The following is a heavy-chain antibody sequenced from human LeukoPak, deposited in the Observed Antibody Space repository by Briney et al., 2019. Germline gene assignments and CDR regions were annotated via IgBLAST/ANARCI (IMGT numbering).Heavy chain of an antibody. CDR1: GFTFSSYW. Sequence: GGSLRLSCAASGFTFSSYWMHWVRQAPGKGLVWVSRINSDGSSTSYADSVKGRFTISRDNAKNTLYLQMNSLRAEDTAVYYCARVSPYDSSGFDFDYWGQGTLVTVSS. J-gene: IGHJ4*02. V-gene: IGHV3-74*01. CDR2: INSDGSST. CDR3: ARVSPYDSSGFDFDY. D-gene: IGHD3-22*01.